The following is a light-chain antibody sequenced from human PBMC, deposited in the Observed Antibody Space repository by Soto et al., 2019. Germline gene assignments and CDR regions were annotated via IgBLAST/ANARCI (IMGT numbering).Light chain of an antibody. Sequence: QSALTQPASVSGSPGQSITISCTGTSSDIGGYNYVSWYQQHPGKAPKLMIYDVSNRPSGVSNRFSGSKSGNTASLTISGLQAEDEADYYCSSYTTSSPVILGGGTKLTVL. V-gene: IGLV2-14*03. CDR1: SSDIGGYNY. CDR3: SSYTTSSPVI. CDR2: DVS. J-gene: IGLJ2*01.